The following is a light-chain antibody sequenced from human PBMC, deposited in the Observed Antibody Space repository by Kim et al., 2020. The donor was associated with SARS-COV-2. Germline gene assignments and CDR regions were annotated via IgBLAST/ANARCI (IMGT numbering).Light chain of an antibody. J-gene: IGLJ2*01. CDR2: GKN. CDR1: SLRSYY. V-gene: IGLV3-19*01. CDR3: NSRDSSGNPL. Sequence: SSELTQDPAVSVALGQTVRITCQGDSLRSYYASWYQQKPGQAPVLVIYGKNNRPTGIPDRFSGSSSGNTTSLTITGAQVEDEADYYCNSRDSSGNPLFGGGTQLTV.